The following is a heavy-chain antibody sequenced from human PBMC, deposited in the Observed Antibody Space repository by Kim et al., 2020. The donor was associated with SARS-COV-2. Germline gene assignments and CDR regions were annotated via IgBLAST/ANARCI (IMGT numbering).Heavy chain of an antibody. V-gene: IGHV3-11*01. J-gene: IGHJ6*02. D-gene: IGHD6-19*01. Sequence: VKGRFTISRDNAKNSLYLQINRLRAEDTAVYYCARDSKAVAGTNYYYGMDVWGQGTTVTVSS. CDR3: ARDSKAVAGTNYYYGMDV.